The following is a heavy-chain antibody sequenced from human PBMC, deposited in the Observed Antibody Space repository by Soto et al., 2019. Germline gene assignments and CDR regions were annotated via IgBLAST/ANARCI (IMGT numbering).Heavy chain of an antibody. Sequence: EVQLVESGGGLVQPGGSLRLSCAASGFTFSAHFMDWVSKAPGKGLEWFGRAKSGPYGYATQYTASVKGRFTVSRDDSEHSFYLHMNTLRTDDTAVYYCASPRAVGDALRDRYFDFWGRGTLVTVSS. CDR2: AKSGPYGYAT. CDR1: GFTFSAHF. J-gene: IGHJ2*01. V-gene: IGHV3-72*01. CDR3: ASPRAVGDALRDRYFDF. D-gene: IGHD6-13*01.